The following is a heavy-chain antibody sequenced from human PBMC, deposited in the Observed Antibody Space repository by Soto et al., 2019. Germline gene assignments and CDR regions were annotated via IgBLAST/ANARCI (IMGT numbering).Heavy chain of an antibody. CDR2: IIPIFGTA. D-gene: IGHD5-18*01. CDR3: ARARTGVRSYTETERGYSYGYGY. Sequence: ASVKVSCKASGGTFSSYAISWVRQAPGQGLEWMGGIIPIFGTANYAQKFQGRVTITADESTSTAYMELSSLRSEDTAVYYCARARTGVRSYTETERGYSYGYGYWGQGTLVTVSS. CDR1: GGTFSSYA. J-gene: IGHJ4*02. V-gene: IGHV1-69*13.